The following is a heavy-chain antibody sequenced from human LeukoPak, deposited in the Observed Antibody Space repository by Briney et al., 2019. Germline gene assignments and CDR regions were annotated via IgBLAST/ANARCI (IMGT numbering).Heavy chain of an antibody. J-gene: IGHJ4*02. CDR3: TRGVVLMGYASFDY. CDR2: IIHSGRT. V-gene: IGHV4-34*01. CDR1: GGSFSCYY. Sequence: SETLFLTCVANGGSFSCYYCTWLRQSPGKGLEWIGEIIHSGRTNYSPSLKSRVTLSVDPSMNHFSPKLSSVTAADTAVYYCTRGVVLMGYASFDYWGPGTLVTVSS. D-gene: IGHD3-16*01.